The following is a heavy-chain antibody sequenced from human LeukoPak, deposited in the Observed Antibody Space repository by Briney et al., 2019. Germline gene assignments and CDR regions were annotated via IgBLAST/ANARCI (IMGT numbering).Heavy chain of an antibody. D-gene: IGHD1-1*01. Sequence: ASVKVSCKASGGTFSSYAIIWVRQAPGQGLEWMGGIIPIFGTANYAQKFQGRVTITTDESTSTAYMELSSLRSEDTAVYYCARARERRFHYYYMDVWGKGTTVTVSS. V-gene: IGHV1-69*05. J-gene: IGHJ6*03. CDR2: IIPIFGTA. CDR3: ARARERRFHYYYMDV. CDR1: GGTFSSYA.